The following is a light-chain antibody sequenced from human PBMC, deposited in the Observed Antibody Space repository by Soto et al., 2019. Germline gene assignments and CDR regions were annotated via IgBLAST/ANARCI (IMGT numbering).Light chain of an antibody. Sequence: ENVLTQSPGTLSLSPGEIVTLSFSASQDIRSHLAWYQQEPGQAPRLLIFDASSRATGIPDRFSGSGSGTDFTLSISRLEPEDFAVYYCQQYGTSPRTFGQGTKVDIK. CDR2: DAS. CDR3: QQYGTSPRT. CDR1: QDIRSH. V-gene: IGKV3-20*01. J-gene: IGKJ1*01.